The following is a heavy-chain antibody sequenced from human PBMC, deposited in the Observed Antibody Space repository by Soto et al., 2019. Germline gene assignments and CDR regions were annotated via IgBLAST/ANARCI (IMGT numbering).Heavy chain of an antibody. CDR3: VRDSGNDLLTGYQHFDY. Sequence: LRLSCAASGFTFGNFWMTWVRQAPGKGLEWVAMIKGDGSDKYYVDSVRGRFTISRDNTKNSLYLQMNSLRAEDTALYYCVRDSGNDLLTGYQHFDYWSQGTQVTVSS. CDR2: IKGDGSDK. CDR1: GFTFGNFW. V-gene: IGHV3-7*03. J-gene: IGHJ4*02. D-gene: IGHD3-9*01.